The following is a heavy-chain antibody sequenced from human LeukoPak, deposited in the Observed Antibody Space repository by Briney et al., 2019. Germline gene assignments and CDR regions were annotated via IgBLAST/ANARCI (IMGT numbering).Heavy chain of an antibody. CDR1: GFIFSNYA. J-gene: IGHJ3*02. Sequence: GGSLRLSCAASGFIFSNYAMSWVRQAPGKGLEWVSSIKSSGSTTHYADAVKGRFTISRDNAKNSLYLQMNSLRAEDTAVYYCAIGTVTTVADAFDIWGQGTMVTVSS. CDR2: IKSSGSTT. V-gene: IGHV3-23*01. CDR3: AIGTVTTVADAFDI. D-gene: IGHD4-17*01.